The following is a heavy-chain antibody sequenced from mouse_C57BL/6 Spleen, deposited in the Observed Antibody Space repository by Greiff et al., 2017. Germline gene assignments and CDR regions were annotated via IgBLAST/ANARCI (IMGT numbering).Heavy chain of an antibody. CDR3: ASRGDGSSLKYFDV. J-gene: IGHJ1*03. CDR1: GFTFSDYY. Sequence: EVHLVESGGGLVQPGGSLKLSCAASGFTFSDYYMYWVRQTPEKRLEWVAYISNGGGSTYYPDTVKGRFTISRDNAKNTLYLQMSRLKSEDTAMYYCASRGDGSSLKYFDVWGTGTTVTVSS. V-gene: IGHV5-12*01. CDR2: ISNGGGST. D-gene: IGHD1-1*01.